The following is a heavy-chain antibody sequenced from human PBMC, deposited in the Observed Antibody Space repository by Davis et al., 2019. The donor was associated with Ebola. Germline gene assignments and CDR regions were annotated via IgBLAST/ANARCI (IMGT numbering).Heavy chain of an antibody. V-gene: IGHV3-21*04. CDR1: GFNFSIYS. CDR3: AKDFGGPLDS. J-gene: IGHJ4*02. CDR2: ISGGSTYI. D-gene: IGHD3-3*01. Sequence: PGGSLRLSCAASGFNFSIYSMNWVRQAPGRGLEWVSSISGGSTYIYYADSLKGRFTISRDNAKNSVYLQMNSLRAEDSAIYYCAKDFGGPLDSWGQGTLVIVSS.